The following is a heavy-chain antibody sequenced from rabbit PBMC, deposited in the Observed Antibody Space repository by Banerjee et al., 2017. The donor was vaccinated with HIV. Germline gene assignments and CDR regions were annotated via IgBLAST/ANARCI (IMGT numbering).Heavy chain of an antibody. CDR2: IYGGSGST. V-gene: IGHV1S45*01. J-gene: IGHJ4*01. CDR3: NAGPNYYKRSL. Sequence: EESGGDLVKPEGSLTLTCTASGSSFSSSYWICWVRQAPGKGLEWIACIYGGSGSTYYANWAKGRFTISKTSSTTVTLQMTSLTAADTATYFCNAGPNYYKRSLWGQGTLVTVS. CDR1: GSSFSSSYW. D-gene: IGHD8-1*01.